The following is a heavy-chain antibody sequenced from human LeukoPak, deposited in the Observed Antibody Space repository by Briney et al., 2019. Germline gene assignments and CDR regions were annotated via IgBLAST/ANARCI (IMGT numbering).Heavy chain of an antibody. J-gene: IGHJ6*02. CDR3: ARVSGYDFWSGYFSGPPHGTYYYYGMDV. Sequence: ASVKVSCKASGYTFTIYGISWVRQAPGQGHEWMGWISAYNGNTNSAQKLQGRVTMTTDTSTSTAYMELRSLRSDDTAVYYCARVSGYDFWSGYFSGPPHGTYYYYGMDVWGQGTTVTVSS. V-gene: IGHV1-18*01. D-gene: IGHD3-3*01. CDR2: ISAYNGNT. CDR1: GYTFTIYG.